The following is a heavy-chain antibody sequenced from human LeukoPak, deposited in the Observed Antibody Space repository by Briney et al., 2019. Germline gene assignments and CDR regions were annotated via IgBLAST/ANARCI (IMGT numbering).Heavy chain of an antibody. Sequence: SETLSLTCAVYGGSFSGYYWSWIRQPPGEGLEWIGEINHSGSTNYNPSLKSRVTISVDTSKNQFSLKLSSVTAADTAVYYCARVRTAVKYFQHWGQGTLVTVSS. J-gene: IGHJ1*01. CDR2: INHSGST. D-gene: IGHD3-16*02. CDR1: GGSFSGYY. CDR3: ARVRTAVKYFQH. V-gene: IGHV4-34*01.